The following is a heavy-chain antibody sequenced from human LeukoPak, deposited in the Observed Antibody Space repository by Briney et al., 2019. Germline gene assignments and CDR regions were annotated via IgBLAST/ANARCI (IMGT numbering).Heavy chain of an antibody. V-gene: IGHV4-59*01. CDR2: IYYSGST. CDR3: ARDQGSSRGNWFDP. D-gene: IGHD6-13*01. Sequence: PSETLSLTCTVSGGSISSYYWSWIRQPPGKGLEWIGYIYYSGSTNYNPSLKSRVTISVDTSKNQFSLKLSSVTAADTAVYYSARDQGSSRGNWFDPWGQGTLVTVSS. CDR1: GGSISSYY. J-gene: IGHJ5*02.